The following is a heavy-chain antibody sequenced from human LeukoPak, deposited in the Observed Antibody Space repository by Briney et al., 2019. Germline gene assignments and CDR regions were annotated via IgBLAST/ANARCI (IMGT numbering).Heavy chain of an antibody. J-gene: IGHJ4*02. CDR2: INPNSGGT. CDR3: ARDAHTYYCSGGSCYRPVGPYFDY. Sequence: ASVKVSCKASGYTFTGYYMHWVRQAPGQGLEWMGWINPNSGGTNYAQKFQGRVTMTTDTSTSTVYMELRSLRSDDTAVYYCARDAHTYYCSGGSCYRPVGPYFDYWGQGTLVAVSS. CDR1: GYTFTGYY. V-gene: IGHV1-2*02. D-gene: IGHD2-15*01.